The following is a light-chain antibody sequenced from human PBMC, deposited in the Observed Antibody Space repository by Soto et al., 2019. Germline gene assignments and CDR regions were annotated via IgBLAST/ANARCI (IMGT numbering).Light chain of an antibody. CDR3: SSYTGGSTYV. V-gene: IGLV2-14*01. CDR1: SSDIGGYKY. J-gene: IGLJ1*01. CDR2: DVS. Sequence: SVLAQPASLSGSPGQSITISCTGTSSDIGGYKYVSWYQQHPGKAPKLMIYDVSNRPSGVSNRFSGSKSGNTATLTISGLQGEDEAEYYCSSYTGGSTYVFGTGTKVTVL.